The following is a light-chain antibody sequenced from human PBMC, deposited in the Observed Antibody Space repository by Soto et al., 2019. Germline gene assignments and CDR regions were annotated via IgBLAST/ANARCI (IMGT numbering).Light chain of an antibody. J-gene: IGLJ1*01. CDR2: GNS. CDR3: QSYDSRLSGYV. V-gene: IGLV1-40*01. Sequence: QAVLTQPPSVSGAPWQRVTISCTGSSSNIGAGYDVHWYQQLPGTAPKLLIYGNSNRPSGVPDRFSGSKSGTSASLAITGLQAEDEADYYCQSYDSRLSGYVFGTGTKLTVL. CDR1: SSNIGAGYD.